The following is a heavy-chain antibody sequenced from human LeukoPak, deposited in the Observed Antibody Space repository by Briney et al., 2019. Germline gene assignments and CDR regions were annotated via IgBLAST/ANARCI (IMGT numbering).Heavy chain of an antibody. CDR1: GFTFSSYA. CDR2: ISYDGSNK. V-gene: IGHV3-30*04. Sequence: GGSLRLSCAASGFTFSSYAMHWVRQAPGKGLEWVAVISYDGSNKYYADSVKGRFTISRDNSKNTLYLQMNSLRAEDTAVYYCARARKYQLPTVRLDPWGQGTLVTVSS. CDR3: ARARKYQLPTVRLDP. J-gene: IGHJ5*02. D-gene: IGHD2-2*01.